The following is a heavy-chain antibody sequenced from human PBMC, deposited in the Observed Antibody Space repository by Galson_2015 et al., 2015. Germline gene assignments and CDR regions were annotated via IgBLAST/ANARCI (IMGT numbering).Heavy chain of an antibody. CDR2: INSDGSST. CDR3: ARDQVIVVVPAAPTGARYYYYGMDV. J-gene: IGHJ6*02. V-gene: IGHV3-74*01. Sequence: SLRLSCAASGFTFSGYWMHWVRHAPGKGLVWVSRINSDGSSTSYADSVKGRFTISRDNAKNTLYLQMNSLRAEDTAVYYCARDQVIVVVPAAPTGARYYYYGMDVWGQGTTVTVSS. CDR1: GFTFSGYW. D-gene: IGHD2-2*01.